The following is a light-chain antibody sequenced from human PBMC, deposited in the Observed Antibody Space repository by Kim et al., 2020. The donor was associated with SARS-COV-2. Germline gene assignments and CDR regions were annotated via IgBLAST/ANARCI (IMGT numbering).Light chain of an antibody. J-gene: IGLJ2*01. CDR1: SGSIASNY. V-gene: IGLV6-57*04. CDR2: EDN. CDR3: QSYDSSIVV. Sequence: NFMLTQPHSLSESPGKTVTISCTRSSGSIASNYVQWYQQRPGSAPTTVIYEDNQRPSGVPDRFSGSIDSSSNSASLTISGLKTEDEADYYCQSYDSSIVVFGGGTQLTVL.